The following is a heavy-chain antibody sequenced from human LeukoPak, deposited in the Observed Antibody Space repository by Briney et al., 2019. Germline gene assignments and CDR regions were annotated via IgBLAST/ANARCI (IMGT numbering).Heavy chain of an antibody. CDR1: GDSISSYY. J-gene: IGHJ5*02. D-gene: IGHD6-13*01. CDR2: IYYSGST. V-gene: IGHV4-59*01. CDR3: ARDLSSSWAYNWFDP. Sequence: PSETLSLTCTVSGDSISSYYWSWIRQPPGKGLEWIGYIYYSGSTNYNPSLKSRVTISVDTSKNQFSLKLSSVTAADTAVYYCARDLSSSWAYNWFDPWGQGTLVTVSS.